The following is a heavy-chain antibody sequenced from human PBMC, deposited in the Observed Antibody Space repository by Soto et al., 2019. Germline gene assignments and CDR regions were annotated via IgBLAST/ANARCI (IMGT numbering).Heavy chain of an antibody. CDR3: ARESHCSGGSCYYSAGYYYYGMDV. CDR2: ISYDGSNK. D-gene: IGHD2-15*01. J-gene: IGHJ6*02. V-gene: IGHV3-33*05. CDR1: AFTFSSYG. Sequence: GGSLRLSCAASAFTFSSYGMNWVRQAPGKGLEWVAVISYDGSNKYYADSVKGRFTISRDNSKNTLFLQMNSLRAEDTAVYYCARESHCSGGSCYYSAGYYYYGMDVWGQGTTVTVSS.